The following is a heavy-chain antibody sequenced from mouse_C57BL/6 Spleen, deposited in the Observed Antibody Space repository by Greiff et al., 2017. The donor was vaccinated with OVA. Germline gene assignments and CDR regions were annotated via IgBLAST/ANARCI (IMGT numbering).Heavy chain of an antibody. CDR2: IDPSDSET. J-gene: IGHJ1*03. D-gene: IGHD2-3*01. CDR1: GYTFTSYW. Sequence: QVHVKQPGAELVRPGSSVKLSCKASGYTFTSYWMHWVKQRPIQGLEWIGNIDPSDSETHYNQKFKDKATLTVDKSSSTAYMQLSSLTSEDSAVYYCARRDGYYGYFDVWGTGTTVTVSS. V-gene: IGHV1-52*01. CDR3: ARRDGYYGYFDV.